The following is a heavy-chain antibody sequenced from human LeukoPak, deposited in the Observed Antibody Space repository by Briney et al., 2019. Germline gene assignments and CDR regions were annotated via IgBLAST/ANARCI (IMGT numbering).Heavy chain of an antibody. CDR3: ARESRYGDGFRY. CDR1: GFTFSDHV. J-gene: IGHJ4*02. D-gene: IGHD4-17*01. Sequence: GGSLRLSCAASGFTFSDHVMDWVRQAPGKGLEWVGRIRKKPNSYTTEYAASVKGRFTISRDNAKNSLYLQMNSLRAEDTAVYYCARESRYGDGFRYWGQGTLVTVSS. V-gene: IGHV3-72*01. CDR2: IRKKPNSYTT.